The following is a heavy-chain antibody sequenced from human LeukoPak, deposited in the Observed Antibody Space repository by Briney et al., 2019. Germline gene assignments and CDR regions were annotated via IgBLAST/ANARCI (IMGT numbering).Heavy chain of an antibody. J-gene: IGHJ3*02. CDR1: GFTFSRYG. V-gene: IGHV3-48*01. CDR3: ARDRVELGWGAFEI. D-gene: IGHD7-27*01. Sequence: GGSLRLSCAGSGFTFSRYGFNWVRQAPGKGLEWVSYISSSSSTIYYAGSVKGRFTISRDNAKNSLYLQMNSLRAEDTAVYYCARDRVELGWGAFEIWGQGTMVTVSS. CDR2: ISSSSSTI.